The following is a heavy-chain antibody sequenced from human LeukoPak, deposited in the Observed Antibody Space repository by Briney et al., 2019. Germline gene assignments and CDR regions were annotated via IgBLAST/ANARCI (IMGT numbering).Heavy chain of an antibody. CDR3: ARDLPEDYYYYGMGV. V-gene: IGHV1-18*01. J-gene: IGHJ6*02. Sequence: ASVKVSCKASGYTFTSYGISWVRQALGQGLEWMGWISAYNGNTNYAQKLQGRVTMTTDTSTSTAYTELRSLRSDDTAVYYCARDLPEDYYYYGMGVWGQGTTVTVSS. CDR2: ISAYNGNT. CDR1: GYTFTSYG.